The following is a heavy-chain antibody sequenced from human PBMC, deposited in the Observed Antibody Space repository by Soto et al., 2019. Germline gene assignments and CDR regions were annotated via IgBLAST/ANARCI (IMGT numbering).Heavy chain of an antibody. CDR1: GFTFSSYG. D-gene: IGHD4-17*01. CDR2: IWYDGSNK. CDR3: ARGQDYGGNPDAFDI. V-gene: IGHV3-33*01. Sequence: GGSLRLSCAASGFTFSSYGMHWVRQAPGKGLEWVAVIWYDGSNKYYADSVKGRFTISRDNSKNTLYLQMNSLRAEDTAVYYCARGQDYGGNPDAFDIWGQGTMVTVSS. J-gene: IGHJ3*02.